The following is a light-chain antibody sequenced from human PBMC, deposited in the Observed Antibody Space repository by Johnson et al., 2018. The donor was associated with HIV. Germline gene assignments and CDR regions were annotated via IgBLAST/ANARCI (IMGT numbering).Light chain of an antibody. V-gene: IGLV1-51*01. CDR1: SSNIGNNY. Sequence: QSVLTQPPSVSAAPGQKVTISCSGSSSNIGNNYVSWYQQLPGAAPKLLIYDNNKRPSGIPDRFSGSKSGTSATLGITGLQTGDEADYYCGTWDGSLSAWSFGTGTKVTVL. CDR3: GTWDGSLSAWS. CDR2: DNN. J-gene: IGLJ1*01.